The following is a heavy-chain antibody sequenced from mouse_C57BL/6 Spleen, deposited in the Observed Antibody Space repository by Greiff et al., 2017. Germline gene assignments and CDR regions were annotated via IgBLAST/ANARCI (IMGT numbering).Heavy chain of an antibody. CDR2: INPNNGGT. J-gene: IGHJ2*01. V-gene: IGHV1-22*01. D-gene: IGHD2-3*01. CDR3: AGGGYSYYFDY. Sequence: VQLKESGPELVKPGASVKMSCKASGYTFTDYNMHWVKQSHGKSLEWIGYINPNNGGTSYNQKFKGKATLTVNKSSSTAYMELRSLTSEDSAVYYCAGGGYSYYFDYWGQGTTLTVSS. CDR1: GYTFTDYN.